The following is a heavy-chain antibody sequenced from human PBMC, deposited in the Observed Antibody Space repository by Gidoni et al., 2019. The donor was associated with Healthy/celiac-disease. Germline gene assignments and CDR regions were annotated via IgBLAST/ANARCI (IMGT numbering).Heavy chain of an antibody. V-gene: IGHV3-30*18. J-gene: IGHJ4*02. D-gene: IGHD3-10*01. CDR2: ISYDGSNK. Sequence: QVQLVESGGGVVQPGRSLRLSCAASGFTFSSYGMHWVRQAPGKGLEWVAVISYDGSNKYYADSVKGRFTISRDNSKNTLYLQMNSLRAEDTAVYYCAKHDGSGSYYNSLVDYWGQGTLVTVSS. CDR1: GFTFSSYG. CDR3: AKHDGSGSYYNSLVDY.